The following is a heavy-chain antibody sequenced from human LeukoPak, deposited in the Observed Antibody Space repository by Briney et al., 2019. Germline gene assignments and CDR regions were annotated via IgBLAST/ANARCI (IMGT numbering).Heavy chain of an antibody. D-gene: IGHD3-22*01. CDR1: GGSFSGYY. CDR2: INHSGST. CDR3: ASRYYYDSSGYN. J-gene: IGHJ4*02. Sequence: TSETLSLTCAVYGGSFSGYYRSWIRQPPGKGLEWIGEINHSGSTNYNPSLKSRVTISVDTSKNQFSLKLSSVTAADTAVYYCASRYYYDSSGYNWGQGTLVTVSS. V-gene: IGHV4-34*01.